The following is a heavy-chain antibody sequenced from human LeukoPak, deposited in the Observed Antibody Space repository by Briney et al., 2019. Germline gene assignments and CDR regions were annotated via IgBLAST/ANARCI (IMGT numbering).Heavy chain of an antibody. J-gene: IGHJ4*02. CDR2: IYSGGST. CDR1: GFRVTSNY. V-gene: IGHV3-53*01. Sequence: PGGSLRPSCAASGFRVTSNYMSWVRQAPGKGLEWVSVIYSGGSTYYADSVKGRFILSRDDYKNTLSLQISNLRAEDTAVYFCAREISDSSRWYGGFDYWGQGTLVIVSS. D-gene: IGHD6-13*01. CDR3: AREISDSSRWYGGFDY.